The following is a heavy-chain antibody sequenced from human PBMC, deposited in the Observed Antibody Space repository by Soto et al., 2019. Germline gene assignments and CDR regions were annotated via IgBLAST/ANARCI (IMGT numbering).Heavy chain of an antibody. V-gene: IGHV4-59*08. CDR3: ARQGGLLWFGERNYYGMDV. J-gene: IGHJ6*02. CDR2: IYYSGST. D-gene: IGHD3-10*01. CDR1: GGSIISLC. Sequence: SEPKCVTCTVAGGSIISLCGSRISKHQGKGLEWIGYIYYSGSTNYNPSLKSRVTISVDTSKNQFSLKLSSVTAADTAVYYCARQGGLLWFGERNYYGMDVWGQGTTVTVSS.